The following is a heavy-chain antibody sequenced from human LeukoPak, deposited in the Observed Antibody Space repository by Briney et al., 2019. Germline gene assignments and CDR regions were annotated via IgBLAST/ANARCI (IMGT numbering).Heavy chain of an antibody. CDR2: ISYDGSNK. J-gene: IGHJ4*02. V-gene: IGHV3-30*18. CDR1: GFTFSSYG. D-gene: IGHD6-13*01. Sequence: GGSLRLSCAASGFTFSSYGMHWVRQAPGKGLEWVAVISYDGSNKYYADSVKGRFTISRDNSKNTLYLQMNSLRAEDTAVYYCAKTRIAAAGRGLFDYWGQGTLVTVSS. CDR3: AKTRIAAAGRGLFDY.